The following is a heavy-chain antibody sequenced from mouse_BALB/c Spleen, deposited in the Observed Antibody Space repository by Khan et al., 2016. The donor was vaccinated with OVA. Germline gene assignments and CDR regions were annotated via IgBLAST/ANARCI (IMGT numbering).Heavy chain of an antibody. V-gene: IGHV1-7*01. CDR3: ASDRIDY. J-gene: IGHJ2*01. CDR1: GYTFTSYW. Sequence: VQLQQSGAELAKPGASVKMSCKASGYTFTSYWMHWIKQRPGQGLEWIGYINPTSGYTDYNQMFKDKATLTADKSSRTAYMQLSSLTSDDSAVNYCASDRIDYWGQGTALTVSS. CDR2: INPTSGYT.